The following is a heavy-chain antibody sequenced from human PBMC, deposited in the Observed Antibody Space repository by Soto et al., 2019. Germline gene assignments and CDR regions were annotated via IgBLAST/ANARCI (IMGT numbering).Heavy chain of an antibody. Sequence: GGSLRLSCAASGFTPSSSDMSWVRQGPGKGLEWVSTIDGGTTDYAAPVKGRFTISRDDSKSTLYLQMNSLRTEDTAMYYCTIGTGLTEFDYWGLGALVTVSS. D-gene: IGHD1-1*01. CDR2: IDGGTT. CDR3: TIGTGLTEFDY. CDR1: GFTPSSSD. V-gene: IGHV3-15*01. J-gene: IGHJ4*02.